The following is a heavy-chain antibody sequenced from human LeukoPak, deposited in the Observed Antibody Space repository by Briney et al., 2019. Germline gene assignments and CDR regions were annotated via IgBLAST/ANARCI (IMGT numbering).Heavy chain of an antibody. Sequence: SETLSLTCTVSGGSISSYYWSWIRQPPGKGLEWIGYIYYSGSTNYNPSLKSRVTISVDTSKNQFSLKLSSVTAADTAVYYCARDGGIAAAGINNWFDPWGQGTLVTVSS. CDR3: ARDGGIAAAGINNWFDP. CDR1: GGSISSYY. V-gene: IGHV4-59*12. CDR2: IYYSGST. J-gene: IGHJ5*02. D-gene: IGHD6-13*01.